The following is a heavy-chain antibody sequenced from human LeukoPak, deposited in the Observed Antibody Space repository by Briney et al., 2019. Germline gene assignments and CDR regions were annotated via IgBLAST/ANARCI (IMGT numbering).Heavy chain of an antibody. CDR2: IYYSGST. J-gene: IGHJ5*02. V-gene: IGHV4-31*03. CDR1: GGSISSGGYY. CDR3: ARAAYCSSTSCYGWFDP. Sequence: PSETLSLTCTVSGGSISSGGYYWSWIRQHPGKGLEWIGYIYYSGSTYYNPSLKSRVTISVDTSKNQFSLKLSSVTAADTAVYCCARAAYCSSTSCYGWFDPWGQGTLVTVSS. D-gene: IGHD2-2*01.